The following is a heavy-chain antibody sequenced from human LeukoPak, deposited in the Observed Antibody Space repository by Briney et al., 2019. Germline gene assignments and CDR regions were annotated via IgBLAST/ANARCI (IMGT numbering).Heavy chain of an antibody. J-gene: IGHJ6*02. Sequence: GSLSLSCTASGFTFSNYWMSWVRQTPEKGLEWVANIKQDGSETVYVDSVNGPSTISRDNAQSSLYMQMYSLRAEDTAVYFCARDPYSSSWSYGMDVWGQGTAVTVSS. V-gene: IGHV3-7*05. CDR2: IKQDGSET. D-gene: IGHD6-13*01. CDR1: GFTFSNYW. CDR3: ARDPYSSSWSYGMDV.